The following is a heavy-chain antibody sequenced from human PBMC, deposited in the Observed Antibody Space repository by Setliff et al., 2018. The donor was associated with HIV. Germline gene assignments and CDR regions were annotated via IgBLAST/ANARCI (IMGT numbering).Heavy chain of an antibody. V-gene: IGHV3-33*01. CDR2: IWYDGSNE. CDR1: GFTFSGYG. D-gene: IGHD2-2*01. J-gene: IGHJ4*02. CDR3: VRDQNTPSRCRSKTCINPGDY. Sequence: GGSLRLSCAASGFTFSGYGLHWVRQAPGKGLEWVAIIWYDGSNEYYADSVKGRFTISRDNSKNTLYLKMDSLRAEDTAVYYCVRDQNTPSRCRSKTCINPGDYWGLGTLVTVSS.